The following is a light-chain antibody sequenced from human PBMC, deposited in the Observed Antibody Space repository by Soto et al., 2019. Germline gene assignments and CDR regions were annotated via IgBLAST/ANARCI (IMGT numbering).Light chain of an antibody. CDR1: ESISSS. CDR3: QQFNSYSHFT. CDR2: KAS. V-gene: IGKV1-5*03. J-gene: IGKJ3*01. Sequence: DIQMTQSPSTLSASVGDRVTITCRANESISSSLAWYQQKPGKAPKLLIYKASSLESGVPSRFGGSGSGTEFTLTISSLQPDDFATSYCQQFNSYSHFTFGPGTKVYLK.